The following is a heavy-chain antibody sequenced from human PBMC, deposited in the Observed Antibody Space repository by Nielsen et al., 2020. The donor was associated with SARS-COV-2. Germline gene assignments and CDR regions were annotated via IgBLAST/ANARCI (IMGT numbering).Heavy chain of an antibody. CDR3: ATAPSITGTPVDYYYYYGMDV. CDR1: GYTFTSYY. CDR2: FDPEDGET. D-gene: IGHD1-20*01. V-gene: IGHV1-24*01. J-gene: IGHJ6*02. Sequence: ASVKVSCKASGYTFTSYYMHWVRQAPGKGLEWMGGFDPEDGETIYAQKFQGRVTMTEDTSTDTAYMELSSLRSEDTAVYYCATAPSITGTPVDYYYYYGMDVWGQGTTVTVSS.